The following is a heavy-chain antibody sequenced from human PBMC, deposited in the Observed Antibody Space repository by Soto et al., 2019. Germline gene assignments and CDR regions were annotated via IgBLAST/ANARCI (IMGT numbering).Heavy chain of an antibody. CDR1: GGSISSSSYY. D-gene: IGHD4-17*01. CDR3: ARHGHYRDYYDALDI. Sequence: QLQLQESGPGLVKPSETLSLTCTVSGGSISSSSYYWGWIRQPPGKGLEWIGSIYYSGSTYYNPSLTSRVTISVDTSKNQFSLMLSSVTAADTAEYYCARHGHYRDYYDALDIWGQGTMVTVSS. J-gene: IGHJ3*02. V-gene: IGHV4-39*01. CDR2: IYYSGST.